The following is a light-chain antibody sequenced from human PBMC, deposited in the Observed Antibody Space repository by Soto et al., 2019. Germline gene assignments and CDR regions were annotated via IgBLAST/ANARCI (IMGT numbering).Light chain of an antibody. V-gene: IGKV4-1*01. CDR2: WAS. J-gene: IGKJ4*01. CDR3: QQYYGSPLT. CDR1: QSVLNSSNKRNY. Sequence: DIVMTQSPDSLAVSLGESATINCKSSQSVLNSSNKRNYLAWYQQKPGQPPKLLIYWASTRESGVPERFRGSGYGTDITLTIDSLQAEDLAVYYCQQYYGSPLTFGGGTKVEIK.